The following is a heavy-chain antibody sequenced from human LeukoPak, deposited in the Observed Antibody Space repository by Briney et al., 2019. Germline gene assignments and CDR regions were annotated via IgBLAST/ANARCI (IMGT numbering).Heavy chain of an antibody. V-gene: IGHV3-23*01. CDR2: ISGSVGDT. J-gene: IGHJ5*02. CDR3: AQEFTVTPGNVNWFDP. CDR1: GFTFSNYA. D-gene: IGHD4-17*01. Sequence: GGSLRLSCAASGFTFSNYAMSWVRQAPGKGLEWISTISGSVGDTYYAESVKGRFTISRDNSKNTLFLRLNSLRADDTAIYYCAQEFTVTPGNVNWFDPWGQGTLVTVSS.